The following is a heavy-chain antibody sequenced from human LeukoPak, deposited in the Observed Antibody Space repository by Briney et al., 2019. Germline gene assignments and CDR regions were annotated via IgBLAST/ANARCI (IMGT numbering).Heavy chain of an antibody. CDR2: IYTSGST. J-gene: IGHJ4*02. D-gene: IGHD6-19*01. V-gene: IGHV4-61*02. CDR3: AREWAGTGYFDY. CDR1: GGSISGGSYY. Sequence: PSETLSLTCTVSGGSISGGSYYWSWIRQPAGKGLEWIGRIYTSGSTKYNPSLKSRVTISVDTSKNQFSLKLSSVTAADTAVYYCAREWAGTGYFDYWGQGTLVTVSS.